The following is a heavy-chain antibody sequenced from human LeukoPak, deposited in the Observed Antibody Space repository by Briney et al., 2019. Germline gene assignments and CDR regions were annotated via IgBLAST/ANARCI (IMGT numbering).Heavy chain of an antibody. CDR3: ARRMVRGVIMGQFDY. V-gene: IGHV5-51*01. CDR2: IYPGDSDT. CDR1: GYSFTSYW. J-gene: IGHJ4*02. Sequence: NPGESLKISCMGSGYSFTSYWIGWVRQVPGKGLEWMGIIYPGDSDTRYSPSFQGQVTISADKSISTAYLQWSSLKASDTAMYYCARRMVRGVIMGQFDYWGQGTLVTVSS. D-gene: IGHD3-10*01.